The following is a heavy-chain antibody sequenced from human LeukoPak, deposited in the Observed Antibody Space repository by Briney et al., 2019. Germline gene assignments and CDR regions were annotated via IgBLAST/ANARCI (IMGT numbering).Heavy chain of an antibody. CDR2: IYYSGST. Sequence: SETLSLTCTVSGGSISSSSYYWGWIRQPPGKGLEWIGSIYYSGSTYYNPSLKSRDTISVDTSKNQFSLKLSSVTAADTAVYYCAKVTIFSLTTDYWGQGTLVTVSS. V-gene: IGHV4-39*01. J-gene: IGHJ4*02. CDR3: AKVTIFSLTTDY. D-gene: IGHD3-9*01. CDR1: GGSISSSSYY.